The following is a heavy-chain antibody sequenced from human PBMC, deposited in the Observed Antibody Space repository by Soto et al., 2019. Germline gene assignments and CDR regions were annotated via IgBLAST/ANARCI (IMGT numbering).Heavy chain of an antibody. Sequence: EVQLVESGGGLVQPGGSLRLSCAASGFTFSSYWMSWVRQAPGKGLEWVANIRQDGSEKYYVDSVKGRFTISRDNAKNSLYLQMNSLRAEDTAVYYCARESSIMITFGGVIGFSPGYYMDVWGKGTTVTVSS. D-gene: IGHD3-16*02. J-gene: IGHJ6*03. CDR1: GFTFSSYW. V-gene: IGHV3-7*01. CDR3: ARESSIMITFGGVIGFSPGYYMDV. CDR2: IRQDGSEK.